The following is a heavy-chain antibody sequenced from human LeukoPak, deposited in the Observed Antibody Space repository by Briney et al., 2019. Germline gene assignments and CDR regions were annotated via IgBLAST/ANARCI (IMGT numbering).Heavy chain of an antibody. Sequence: PGRSLRLSCAASGFTVSSNYMSWVRQAPGKGLEWVSYISSSGSTIYYADSVKGRFTISRDNAKNSLYLQMNSLRAEDTAVYYCARDGGSDYYYYYYMDVWGKGTTVTVSS. J-gene: IGHJ6*03. V-gene: IGHV3-11*04. D-gene: IGHD3-16*01. CDR1: GFTVSSNY. CDR2: ISSSGSTI. CDR3: ARDGGSDYYYYYYMDV.